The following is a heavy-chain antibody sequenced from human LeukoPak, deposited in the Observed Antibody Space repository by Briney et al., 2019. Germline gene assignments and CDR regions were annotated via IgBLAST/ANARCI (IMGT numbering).Heavy chain of an antibody. D-gene: IGHD3-3*01. J-gene: IGHJ4*02. Sequence: GGSLRLPCAASGFPFSNNVMSWVRQAPGRGLDWLSAIRGSGDTYYADSVKGRFTISRDNSKNMLYLQMNSLRAEDTAVYYCAKTFPYGTTWYGFCDYWGQGALVTVSS. CDR2: IRGSGDT. CDR3: AKTFPYGTTWYGFCDY. V-gene: IGHV3-23*01. CDR1: GFPFSNNV.